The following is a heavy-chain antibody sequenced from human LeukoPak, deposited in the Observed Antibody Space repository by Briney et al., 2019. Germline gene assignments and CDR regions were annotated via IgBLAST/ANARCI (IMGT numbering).Heavy chain of an antibody. V-gene: IGHV1-18*01. CDR2: ISVYDGNT. CDR1: GYTFSSYG. D-gene: IGHD3-3*01. J-gene: IGHJ4*02. Sequence: ASVKVSCKASGYTFSSYGISWVRQAPGQGLEWMGWISVYDGNTNYAQNLQGRVTMTTDTSTSTAYMELRSLRSDDTAVYYCARHAGGLVLRFLEWTSLFDYWGQGTLVTVSS. CDR3: ARHAGGLVLRFLEWTSLFDY.